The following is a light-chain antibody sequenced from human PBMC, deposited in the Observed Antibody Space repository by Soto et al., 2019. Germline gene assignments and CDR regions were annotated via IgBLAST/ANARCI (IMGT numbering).Light chain of an antibody. J-gene: IGKJ4*01. CDR2: AAS. CDR1: QTISMY. V-gene: IGKV1-39*01. Sequence: DIQMTQSPSSLSASVGDRVTITCRASQTISMYLNWYQQKPGKAPILLISAASHLQSGVPSRFSGSGSGTDFTLTIDSLQPEDLATYYCQQSFTIPPLTFGGGTKVEIK. CDR3: QQSFTIPPLT.